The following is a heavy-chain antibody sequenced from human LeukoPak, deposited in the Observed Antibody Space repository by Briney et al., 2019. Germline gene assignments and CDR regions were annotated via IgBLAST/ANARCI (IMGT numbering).Heavy chain of an antibody. CDR3: ARGRSGSYGWFDP. D-gene: IGHD1-26*01. J-gene: IGHJ5*02. V-gene: IGHV4-61*02. CDR2: MYTSGST. Sequence: PSETLSLTCTVSGGSISSGSYYWSWIRQPAGKGLEWIGRMYTSGSTNYKPSLKSRVTISVDTSKNQFSLKLNSVIAADTAVYYCARGRSGSYGWFDPWGQGTLVTVSS. CDR1: GGSISSGSYY.